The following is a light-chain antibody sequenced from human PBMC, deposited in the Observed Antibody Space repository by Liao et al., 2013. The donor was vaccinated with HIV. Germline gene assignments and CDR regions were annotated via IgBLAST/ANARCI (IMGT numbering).Light chain of an antibody. CDR3: QTWHISTLI. CDR1: KLGNKY. V-gene: IGLV3-1*01. Sequence: SYELTQPPSVSVSPGQTASITCFGDKLGNKYASWYQQKPGQSPVLVIYEDSTRPSGIPERFSGSNSGNTATLTISGTQPFDEADYYCQTWHISTLILGGGTKLTVL. CDR2: EDS. J-gene: IGLJ2*01.